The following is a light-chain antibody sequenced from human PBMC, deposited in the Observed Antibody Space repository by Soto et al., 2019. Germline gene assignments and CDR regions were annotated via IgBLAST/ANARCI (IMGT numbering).Light chain of an antibody. J-gene: IGKJ1*01. Sequence: DIQMTQSPSTLSASVGDRVTITCRASQSISSWLAWDQQKPGKAPKLLIYKASSLESGVPSRFSVSGSGTEFNLTISSLQPDDFATYDCQQYNSYRGTFGQGTKVEI. V-gene: IGKV1-5*03. CDR3: QQYNSYRGT. CDR2: KAS. CDR1: QSISSW.